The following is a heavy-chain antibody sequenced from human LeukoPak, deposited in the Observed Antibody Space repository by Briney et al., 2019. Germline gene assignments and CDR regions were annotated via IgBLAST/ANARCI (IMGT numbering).Heavy chain of an antibody. CDR2: IYYSGST. V-gene: IGHV4-31*03. D-gene: IGHD3-22*01. CDR3: ARANTYYYDSSGYPDY. Sequence: SETLSLTCTVSGGSISSGGYYWSWIRQHPGKGLEWIGYIYYSGSTYYNPSLKSRVTISVDTSKNQFSLKLSSVTAADTAVYYCARANTYYYDSSGYPDYWGQGTLVTVSS. CDR1: GGSISSGGYY. J-gene: IGHJ4*02.